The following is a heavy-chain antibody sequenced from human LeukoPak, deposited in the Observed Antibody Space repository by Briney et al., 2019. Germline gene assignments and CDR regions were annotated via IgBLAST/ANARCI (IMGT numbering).Heavy chain of an antibody. CDR1: GYTFTSYA. Sequence: ASVKVSCKASGYTFTSYAMHWVRQAPGQRLEWMGWINAGNGNTKYSQKFQGRVTITRDTSASTAYMELSSLRSEDTAEYYCARGAAGMDEYFQHWGQGTLVTVSS. CDR3: ARGAAGMDEYFQH. V-gene: IGHV1-3*01. D-gene: IGHD6-13*01. J-gene: IGHJ1*01. CDR2: INAGNGNT.